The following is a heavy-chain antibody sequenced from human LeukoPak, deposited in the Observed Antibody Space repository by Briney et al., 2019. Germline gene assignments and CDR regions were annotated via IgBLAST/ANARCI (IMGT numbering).Heavy chain of an antibody. Sequence: SETLSLTCTVSGGSISSYYWSWIRQPPGKGLEWIGYIYYSGSTNYNPSLKSRVTISVDTSKNQFSLKLSSVTAADTAVYYCARSPFLVVVENAFDIWGQGTMVTVSS. CDR3: ARSPFLVVVENAFDI. D-gene: IGHD2-21*01. CDR2: IYYSGST. J-gene: IGHJ3*02. V-gene: IGHV4-59*08. CDR1: GGSISSYY.